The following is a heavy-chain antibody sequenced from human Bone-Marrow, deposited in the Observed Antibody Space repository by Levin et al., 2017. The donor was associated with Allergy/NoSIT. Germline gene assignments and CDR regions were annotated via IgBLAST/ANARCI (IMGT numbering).Heavy chain of an antibody. CDR1: GDTSRSYT. Sequence: GGSLRLSCKAFGDTSRSYTVSWVRQAPGHGLEWMGRIIPFLGISNYAQAFQGRFTITADKSTNTVYLEITNLRSDDTAMYYCSRGRAGYHSVGTLWGQGTLISVSS. D-gene: IGHD5-24*01. J-gene: IGHJ1*01. CDR3: SRGRAGYHSVGTL. CDR2: IIPFLGIS. V-gene: IGHV1-69*02.